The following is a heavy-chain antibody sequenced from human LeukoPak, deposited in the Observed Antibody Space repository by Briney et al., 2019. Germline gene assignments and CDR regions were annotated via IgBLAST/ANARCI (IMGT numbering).Heavy chain of an antibody. CDR2: IYYTGST. Sequence: SETLSLTCTVSGGSISSYHWSWIRQPPGKGLQWIGHIYYTGSTNYNPSPKSRLTISLDTSKNQFSLKLSSVTAADTAVYYCTRSLGVVIHGGMDVWGQGTTVTVSS. J-gene: IGHJ6*02. CDR1: GGSISSYH. V-gene: IGHV4-59*01. D-gene: IGHD3-3*01. CDR3: TRSLGVVIHGGMDV.